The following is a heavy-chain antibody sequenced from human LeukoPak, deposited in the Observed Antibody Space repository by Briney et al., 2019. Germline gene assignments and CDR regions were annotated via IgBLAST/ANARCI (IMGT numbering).Heavy chain of an antibody. CDR1: GFTFDDYA. CDR3: ARVSGAYNYFDY. Sequence: GGSLRLSCAASGFTFDDYAMHWVRQAPGKGLEWVSGISWNSGSIGYADSVKGRFTISRDNAKNSLYLQMNSLRAEDTAVYYCARVSGAYNYFDYWGQGTLVTVSS. J-gene: IGHJ4*02. V-gene: IGHV3-9*01. CDR2: ISWNSGSI. D-gene: IGHD3-10*01.